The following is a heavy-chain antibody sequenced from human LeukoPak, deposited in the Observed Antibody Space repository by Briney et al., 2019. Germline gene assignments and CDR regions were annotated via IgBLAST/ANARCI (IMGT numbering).Heavy chain of an antibody. CDR1: GGTFSSYA. J-gene: IGHJ6*03. D-gene: IGHD3-16*01. V-gene: IGHV1-69*13. CDR3: ARARRAYYDYVRDYYYMDV. CDR2: IIPIFGTA. Sequence: GASVKVSCKASGGTFSSYAISWVRQAPGQGLEWMGGIIPIFGTANYAQKFQGRVTITADESTSTAYMELSRLRSDDTAVYYCARARRAYYDYVRDYYYMDVWGKGTTVTVSS.